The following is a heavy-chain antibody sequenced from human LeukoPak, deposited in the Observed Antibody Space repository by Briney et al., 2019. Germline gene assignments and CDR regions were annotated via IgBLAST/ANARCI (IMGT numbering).Heavy chain of an antibody. CDR3: ARGGLAAAGQFDY. D-gene: IGHD6-13*01. Sequence: GSLRLSCAASGFTFSSYSMNWVRQAPGKGLEWVSSISSSSSYIYYADSVKGRFTISRDNAKNSLYLQMNSLRAEDTAVYYCARGGLAAAGQFDYWGQGTLVTVSS. J-gene: IGHJ4*02. CDR2: ISSSSSYI. V-gene: IGHV3-21*01. CDR1: GFTFSSYS.